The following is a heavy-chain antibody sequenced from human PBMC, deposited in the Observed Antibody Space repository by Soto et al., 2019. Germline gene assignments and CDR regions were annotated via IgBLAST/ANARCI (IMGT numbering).Heavy chain of an antibody. CDR1: GFSLSTGGVG. J-gene: IGHJ4*02. CDR3: AHRVGLQGNWNGGYFDF. CDR2: IYWDDDK. Sequence: QITLKESGPTRVRPTQTLTLTCTFSGFSLSTGGVGVGWIRQPPGKALERLALIYWDDDKRYSPSLKSRLTITKDTSGNQMVLTMTNMDPVDTATYYCAHRVGLQGNWNGGYFDFWGQGALVTVSS. V-gene: IGHV2-5*02. D-gene: IGHD1-1*01.